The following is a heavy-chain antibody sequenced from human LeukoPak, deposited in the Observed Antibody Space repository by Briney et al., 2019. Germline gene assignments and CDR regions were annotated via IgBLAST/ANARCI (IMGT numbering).Heavy chain of an antibody. D-gene: IGHD6-13*01. V-gene: IGHV1-18*01. CDR2: ISAYNGNT. CDR3: AREDRPGIAAAGYGMDV. J-gene: IGHJ6*02. Sequence: ASVKVSCKASGYTFTNYGISWVRQAPGQGLEWMGWISAYNGNTNYAQKLQGRVTMTTDTSTSTAYMELRSLRSDDTAVYYCAREDRPGIAAAGYGMDVWGQGTTVTVSS. CDR1: GYTFTNYG.